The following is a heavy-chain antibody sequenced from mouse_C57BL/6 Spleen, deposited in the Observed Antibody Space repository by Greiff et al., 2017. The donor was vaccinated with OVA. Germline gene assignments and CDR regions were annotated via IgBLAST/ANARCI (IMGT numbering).Heavy chain of an antibody. CDR2: IDPSDSYT. D-gene: IGHD1-1*01. V-gene: IGHV1-50*01. J-gene: IGHJ2*01. Sequence: QVHVKQPGAELVKPGASVKLSCKASGYTFTSYWMPWVKQRPGQGLEWIGEIDPSDSYTNYNQKFKGKATLTVDTSSSTAYLQLSSLTSEDSAVYYCARITTVVASDYWGQGTTLTVSS. CDR1: GYTFTSYW. CDR3: ARITTVVASDY.